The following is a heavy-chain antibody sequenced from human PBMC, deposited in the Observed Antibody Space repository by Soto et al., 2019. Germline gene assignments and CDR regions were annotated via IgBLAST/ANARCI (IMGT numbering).Heavy chain of an antibody. V-gene: IGHV3-21*04. D-gene: IGHD3-22*01. J-gene: IGHJ4*02. CDR2: ISSSSSYI. Sequence: GGSLRLSCAASGFTFSSYSMNWVRQAPGKGLEWVSSISSSSSYIYYADSVKGRFTISRDNAKNSLYLQMNSLRAEDTAVYYCARDMFGFQYYYDSSGYRAMYYFDYWGQGTLVTVSS. CDR3: ARDMFGFQYYYDSSGYRAMYYFDY. CDR1: GFTFSSYS.